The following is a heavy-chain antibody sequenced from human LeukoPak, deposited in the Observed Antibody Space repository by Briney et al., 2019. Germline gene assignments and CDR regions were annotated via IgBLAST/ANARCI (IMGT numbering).Heavy chain of an antibody. Sequence: GGSLRLSCAASGFTFSIYSMNWVRQAPGKGLEWVSYISSTSNTIYYADSVKGRFTISRDNAKNSLYLQMNSLRAEDTAMYYCARRQYSSGWDNWFDPWGQGTLVTVSS. J-gene: IGHJ5*02. CDR2: ISSTSNTI. CDR3: ARRQYSSGWDNWFDP. CDR1: GFTFSIYS. V-gene: IGHV3-48*01. D-gene: IGHD6-19*01.